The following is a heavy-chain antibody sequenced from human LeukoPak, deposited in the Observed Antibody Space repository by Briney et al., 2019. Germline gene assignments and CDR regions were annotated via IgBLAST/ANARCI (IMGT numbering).Heavy chain of an antibody. D-gene: IGHD4-23*01. Sequence: GGSLRLSCAASGFTSSSYWMSWVRQAPGKGLEWVANIKQDGREKYYVDSVKGRFTISRDNAKNSLYLQMNSLRAEDTAVYYCARPYGGNSKSVFDYWGQGTLVTVSS. CDR3: ARPYGGNSKSVFDY. CDR2: IKQDGREK. V-gene: IGHV3-7*01. CDR1: GFTSSSYW. J-gene: IGHJ4*02.